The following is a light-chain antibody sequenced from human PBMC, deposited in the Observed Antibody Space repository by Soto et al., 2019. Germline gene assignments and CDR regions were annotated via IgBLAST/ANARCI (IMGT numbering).Light chain of an antibody. V-gene: IGKV1-27*01. CDR3: QKYKSAPRT. CDR2: AAS. J-gene: IGKJ1*01. CDR1: QGISHY. Sequence: DIQMTQSPSSLSASVGDRVTITYRASQGISHYLAWYQQKPGKVPKLLIYAASTLQSGVPSRFSGSGSGTDFTLTISSLQPEDVATYYCQKYKSAPRTFGQGTKVEIK.